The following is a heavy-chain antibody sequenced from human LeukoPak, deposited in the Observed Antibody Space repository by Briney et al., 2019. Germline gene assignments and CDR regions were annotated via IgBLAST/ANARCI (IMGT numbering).Heavy chain of an antibody. V-gene: IGHV3-43*02. CDR3: AKDPHGFGELPFDY. Sequence: QPGGSLRLSCAASGFTFDDYAMHWVRQAPGKGLEWVSLISGDGGSTYYADSVKGRFTISRDNSKNSLYLQMNSLRTEDTALYYCAKDPHGFGELPFDYWGQGTLVTVSS. D-gene: IGHD3-10*01. J-gene: IGHJ4*02. CDR1: GFTFDDYA. CDR2: ISGDGGST.